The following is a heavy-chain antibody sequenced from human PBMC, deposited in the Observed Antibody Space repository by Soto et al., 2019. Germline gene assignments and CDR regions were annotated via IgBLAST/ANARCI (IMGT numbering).Heavy chain of an antibody. CDR1: GGSTSSGGYS. Sequence: PSETLSLTCAVSGGSTSSGGYSWSWIRQPPGKGLEWIGYIYHSGSTYYNPSLKSRVTISVDRSKNQFSLKLSSVTAADTAVYYCARGRGYSYGFGHLVDWFDPWGQGTLVTVSS. V-gene: IGHV4-30-2*01. CDR2: IYHSGST. D-gene: IGHD5-18*01. CDR3: ARGRGYSYGFGHLVDWFDP. J-gene: IGHJ5*02.